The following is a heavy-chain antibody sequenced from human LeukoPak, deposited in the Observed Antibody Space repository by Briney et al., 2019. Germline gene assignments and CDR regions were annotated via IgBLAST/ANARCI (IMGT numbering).Heavy chain of an antibody. CDR3: ARDLRQVFDF. V-gene: IGHV3-30*03. CDR2: ISHDGSNK. Sequence: GGSLRLSCAASGFTFSSYGMHWVRQAPGKGLEWVAVISHDGSNKYYGDSVKGQFTISRDNSKNTLYLQMNSLRTEDTAIYYCARDLRQVFDFWGQGTLVTVSS. J-gene: IGHJ4*02. CDR1: GFTFSSYG.